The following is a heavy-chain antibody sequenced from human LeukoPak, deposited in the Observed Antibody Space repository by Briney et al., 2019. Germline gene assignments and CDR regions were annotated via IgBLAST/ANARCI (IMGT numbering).Heavy chain of an antibody. Sequence: PSETLSLTCTVSSGSLSNHYWNWIRHPAGTGLEYIGRIFHTGSTNYNPSLKSRVTMSVDTSNNQFSLNLTSVTAADTAVYYCARGPLGGESFHIWGQGTMVTVSS. J-gene: IGHJ3*02. D-gene: IGHD3-16*01. CDR1: SGSLSNHY. V-gene: IGHV4-4*07. CDR3: ARGPLGGESFHI. CDR2: IFHTGST.